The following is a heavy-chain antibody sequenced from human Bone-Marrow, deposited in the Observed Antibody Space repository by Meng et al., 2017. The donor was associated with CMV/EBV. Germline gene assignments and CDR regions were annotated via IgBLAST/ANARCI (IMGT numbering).Heavy chain of an antibody. J-gene: IGHJ5*02. D-gene: IGHD1-26*01. V-gene: IGHV3-7*03. CDR2: IKQDGSEK. CDR3: AREGSGSYYAS. CDR1: GLTFSSYW. Sequence: GGSLRLSCVVSGLTFSSYWMSWVRQAPGKGLEWVAKIKQDGSEKNYVDSVKGRFIISRDNAKNSLYLQMNSLRAEDTAVYYYAREGSGSYYASWGQGTLVTVSS.